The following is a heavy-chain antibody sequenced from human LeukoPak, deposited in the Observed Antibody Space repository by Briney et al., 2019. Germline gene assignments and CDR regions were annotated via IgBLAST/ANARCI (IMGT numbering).Heavy chain of an antibody. CDR2: TYYRSKWYN. CDR3: ARGYYDSSGYYSNPAYYFDY. Sequence: SQTLSLTCAISGDSVSSSSAAWNWIRQSPSRGLEWLGRTYYRSKWYNDYAVSVKSRITINPDTSKNQFSLQLNSVTPEDTAVYYCARGYYDSSGYYSNPAYYFDYWGQGTLVTVSS. J-gene: IGHJ4*02. V-gene: IGHV6-1*01. D-gene: IGHD3-22*01. CDR1: GDSVSSSSAA.